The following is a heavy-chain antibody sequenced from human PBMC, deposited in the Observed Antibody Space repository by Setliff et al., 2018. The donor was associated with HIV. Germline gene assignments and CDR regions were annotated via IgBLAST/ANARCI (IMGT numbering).Heavy chain of an antibody. V-gene: IGHV1-2*06. Sequence: ASVKVSCKASGYTFSGYHMYWVRQAPGQGLEWMGRINPDSGDTKYTQKFEGRVTMTRDTSTSTVYMELSSLRSEDTAVYYCARLESTSSDYFDYWGQGTLVTVSS. D-gene: IGHD6-6*01. J-gene: IGHJ4*02. CDR1: GYTFSGYH. CDR3: ARLESTSSDYFDY. CDR2: INPDSGDT.